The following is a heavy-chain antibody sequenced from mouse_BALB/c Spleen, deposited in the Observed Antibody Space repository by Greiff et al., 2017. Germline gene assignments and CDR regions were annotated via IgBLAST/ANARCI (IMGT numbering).Heavy chain of an antibody. Sequence: QVQLQQSGAELVRPGVSVKISCKGSGYTFTDYAMHWVKQSHAKSLEWIGVISTYYGDASYNQKFKGKATMTVDKSSSTAYMELARLTSEDSAIYYCARGEYGNFSWFAYWGQGTLVTVSA. V-gene: IGHV1S137*01. CDR3: ARGEYGNFSWFAY. J-gene: IGHJ3*01. D-gene: IGHD2-10*02. CDR2: ISTYYGDA. CDR1: GYTFTDYA.